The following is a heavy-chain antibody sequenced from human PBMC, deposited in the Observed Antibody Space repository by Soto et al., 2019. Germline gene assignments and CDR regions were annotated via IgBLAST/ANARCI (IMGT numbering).Heavy chain of an antibody. J-gene: IGHJ4*02. CDR1: GFTFSSYG. D-gene: IGHD2-15*01. Sequence: GGSLRLSCAASGFTFSSYGMHWVRQAPGKGLEWVAVISYDGSNKYYADSVKGRFTISRDNSKNTLYLQMNSLRAEDTAVYYCAKDHYCSGGSCYPRFDYWGQGTLVTVSS. CDR2: ISYDGSNK. V-gene: IGHV3-30*18. CDR3: AKDHYCSGGSCYPRFDY.